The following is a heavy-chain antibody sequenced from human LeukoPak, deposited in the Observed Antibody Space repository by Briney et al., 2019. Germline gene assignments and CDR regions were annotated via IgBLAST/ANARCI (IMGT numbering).Heavy chain of an antibody. CDR1: GGTFSSYA. CDR2: IIPIFGTA. V-gene: IGHV1-69*05. D-gene: IGHD3-9*01. CDR3: AKDEAYYDILTGAYYFDY. J-gene: IGHJ4*02. Sequence: GASVKVSCKASGGTFSSYAISWVRQAPGQGLEWMGGIIPIFGTANYAQKFQGRVTITTDESTSTAYMELSSLRSEDTAVYYCAKDEAYYDILTGAYYFDYWGQGTLVTVSS.